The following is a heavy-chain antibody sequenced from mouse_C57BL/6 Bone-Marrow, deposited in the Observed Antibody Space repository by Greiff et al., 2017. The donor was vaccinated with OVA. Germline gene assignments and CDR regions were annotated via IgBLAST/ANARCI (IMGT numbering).Heavy chain of an antibody. CDR2: ISSGGSYT. CDR1: GFTFSSYG. Sequence: EVNLVESGGDLVKPGGSLKLSCAASGFTFSSYGMSWVRQTPDKRLEWVATISSGGSYTYYPDSVKGRFTISRDNAKNTLYLQMSSLKSEDTAMYYCARLYYYGPDYWGQGTTLTVSS. V-gene: IGHV5-6*01. J-gene: IGHJ2*01. D-gene: IGHD1-1*01. CDR3: ARLYYYGPDY.